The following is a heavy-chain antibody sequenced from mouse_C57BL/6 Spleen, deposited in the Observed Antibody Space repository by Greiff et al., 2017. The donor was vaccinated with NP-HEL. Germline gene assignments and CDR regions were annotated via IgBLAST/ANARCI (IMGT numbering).Heavy chain of an antibody. J-gene: IGHJ4*01. D-gene: IGHD1-1*01. CDR1: GYTFTDYY. V-gene: IGHV1-76*01. CDR3: ARGYYGSPLSAVGY. Sequence: QVQLQQSGAELVRPGASVKLSCTASGYTFTDYYINWVKQRPGQGLEWIARIYPGSGNTYYNEKFKGKATLTAEKSSSTAYLQLSSLTSEDSAVYFCARGYYGSPLSAVGYWGQGTTVTVSS. CDR2: IYPGSGNT.